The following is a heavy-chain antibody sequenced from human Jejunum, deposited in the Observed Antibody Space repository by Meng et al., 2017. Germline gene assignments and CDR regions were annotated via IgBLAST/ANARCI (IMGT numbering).Heavy chain of an antibody. CDR3: ARGGFFEAAAANLIDS. J-gene: IGHJ4*02. CDR2: IYYSGST. CDR1: GGSVSSCNYY. V-gene: IGHV4-61*01. D-gene: IGHD6-13*01. Sequence: GELQGSGQGWVRPSETLPLTCPVSGGSVSSCNYYWSWIRQPPGKGLEWIGYIYYSGSTNYNPSLKSRFTISVDTSKNQFSLKLSSVTAADTAVYYCARGGFFEAAAANLIDSWGQGTLVTVSS.